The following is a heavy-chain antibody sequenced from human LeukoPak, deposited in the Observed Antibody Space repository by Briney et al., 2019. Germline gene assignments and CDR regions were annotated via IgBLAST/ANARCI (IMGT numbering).Heavy chain of an antibody. CDR1: AFMCSGYW. Sequence: PGVSLRLSCEAGAFMCSGYWMQWVRQAPGEGLVWVSRINRDGSSTSYADPVKGRFTISKDNAKNTLCVQMNSLRGEDTAVYYCARGSDYYDVGGQGTRITVSS. CDR2: INRDGSST. D-gene: IGHD3-10*01. CDR3: ARGSDYYDV. J-gene: IGHJ3*01. V-gene: IGHV3-74*01.